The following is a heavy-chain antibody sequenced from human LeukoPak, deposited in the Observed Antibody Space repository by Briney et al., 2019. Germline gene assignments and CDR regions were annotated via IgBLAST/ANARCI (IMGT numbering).Heavy chain of an antibody. D-gene: IGHD5-18*01. V-gene: IGHV1-2*06. J-gene: IGHJ4*02. CDR3: ARDNSYMDIRPFDY. CDR1: GYTFTGYY. CDR2: INPNSGGT. Sequence: ASVKLSCKASGYTFTGYYMHWVRQAPGQGLEWMGRINPNSGGTNYAPTFQGRAIMTRDTSMSTAYMELSRLRADDTAVYYCARDNSYMDIRPFDYWGQGTLVTVSS.